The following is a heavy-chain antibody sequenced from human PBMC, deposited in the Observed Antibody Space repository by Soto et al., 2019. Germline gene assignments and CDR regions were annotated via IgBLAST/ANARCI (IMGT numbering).Heavy chain of an antibody. CDR2: ISSSDSSK. D-gene: IGHD3-10*01. J-gene: IGHJ5*02. Sequence: GGSLRLSCAASGFTFSDYYMSWIRQAPGKGLEWLSYISSSDSSKYYADSVEGRFTISRDNAKNSLYLHMNSLRAEDTAIYYCARTASMVRGVTLYNWFDPWGQGTLVTVSS. V-gene: IGHV3-11*01. CDR3: ARTASMVRGVTLYNWFDP. CDR1: GFTFSDYY.